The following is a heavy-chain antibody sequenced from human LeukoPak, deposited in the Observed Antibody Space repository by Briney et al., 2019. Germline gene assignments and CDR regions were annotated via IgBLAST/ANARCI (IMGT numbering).Heavy chain of an antibody. CDR1: GFTFSNYA. Sequence: GGSLRLSCAASGFTFSNYAMHWVRQAPGKGLEWVAVISSDGSDKYYGDSVRGRFTLSRDSSRNTLYLQMNFLRVEDTAVYYCARFGDFSSLDYWGQGTLVTVSS. CDR3: ARFGDFSSLDY. V-gene: IGHV3-30*04. CDR2: ISSDGSDK. D-gene: IGHD3-16*01. J-gene: IGHJ4*02.